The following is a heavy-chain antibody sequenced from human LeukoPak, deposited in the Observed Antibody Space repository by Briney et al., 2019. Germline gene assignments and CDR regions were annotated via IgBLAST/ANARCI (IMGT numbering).Heavy chain of an antibody. J-gene: IGHJ4*02. CDR3: AKGYSSGWRTYFDY. CDR1: GFTFSSCA. V-gene: IGHV3-23*01. Sequence: GGSLRLSCAASGFTFSSCAMSWVRQAPGKGLGWVSGTISTGGSTYYADSVKGRFTISRDNSKSTLSLQMDSLRAEDTAVYYCAKGYSSGWRTYFDYWGQGTLVTVSS. CDR2: TISTGGST. D-gene: IGHD6-19*01.